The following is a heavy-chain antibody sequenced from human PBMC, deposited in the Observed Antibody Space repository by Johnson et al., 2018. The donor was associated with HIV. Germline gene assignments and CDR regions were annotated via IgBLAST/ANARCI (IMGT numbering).Heavy chain of an antibody. Sequence: MQLVESGGGLVKPGGSLRLSCAASGFTFSDYYMSWIRQAPGKGLEWVSYISSSGSTIYYADSVKGRFTISRDNAKNSLYLQMNSLRAEDTALYYCAKEVAYCGGDCYSGAFDIWGQGTMVTVSS. CDR1: GFTFSDYY. D-gene: IGHD2-21*01. CDR3: AKEVAYCGGDCYSGAFDI. V-gene: IGHV3-11*01. J-gene: IGHJ3*02. CDR2: ISSSGSTI.